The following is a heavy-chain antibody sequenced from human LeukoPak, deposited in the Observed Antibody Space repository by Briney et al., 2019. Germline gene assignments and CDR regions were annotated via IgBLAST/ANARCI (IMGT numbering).Heavy chain of an antibody. CDR3: TAITGYSSGWYGFDP. CDR2: IRSKANSYAT. D-gene: IGHD6-19*01. CDR1: GFTFSGSA. Sequence: GGSLRLSCVASGFTFSGSAMHWVRQASGKGLEWVGRIRSKANSYATAYAASVKGRFTISRDDSKNTAYLQMNSLKTEDTAVYYCTAITGYSSGWYGFDPWGQGTLVTVSS. J-gene: IGHJ5*02. V-gene: IGHV3-73*01.